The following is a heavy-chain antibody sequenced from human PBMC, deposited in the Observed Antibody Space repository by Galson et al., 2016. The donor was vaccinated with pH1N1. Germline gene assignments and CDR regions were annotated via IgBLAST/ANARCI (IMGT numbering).Heavy chain of an antibody. CDR1: GFTFSNAW. CDR3: TTDNRASYRSSGVYYYFGMDV. V-gene: IGHV3-15*01. CDR2: IKSKTDGGTT. D-gene: IGHD6-6*01. Sequence: SLRLSCAASGFTFSNAWMSWVRQAPGKGLEWVGRIKSKTDGGTTDYAAPVKGRFTISRDDSENTLYLQMNSLKTEDTAVYYCTTDNRASYRSSGVYYYFGMDVWGQGTTVTVSS. J-gene: IGHJ6*02.